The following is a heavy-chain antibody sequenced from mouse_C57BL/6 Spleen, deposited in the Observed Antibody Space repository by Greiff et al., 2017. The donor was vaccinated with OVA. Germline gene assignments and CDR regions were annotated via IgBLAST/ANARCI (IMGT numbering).Heavy chain of an antibody. CDR1: GFTFSSYA. CDR3: ARRDYGSSYGGYFDV. V-gene: IGHV5-4*01. Sequence: DVQLQESGGGLVKPGGSLKLSCAASGFTFSSYAMSWVRQTPEKRLEWVATISDGGSYTYYPDNVKGRFTISRDNAKNNLYLQMSHLKSEDTAMYYCARRDYGSSYGGYFDVWGTGTTVTVSS. J-gene: IGHJ1*03. CDR2: ISDGGSYT. D-gene: IGHD1-1*01.